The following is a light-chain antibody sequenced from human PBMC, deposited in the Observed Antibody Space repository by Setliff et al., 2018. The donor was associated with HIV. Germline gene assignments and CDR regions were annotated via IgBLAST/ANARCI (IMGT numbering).Light chain of an antibody. Sequence: SYELTQPPSVSVAPGKTARITCGGNNIGSKSVHWYQQKPGQAPVLVIYYDSDRPSGIPERFSGSNSGNKATLTISRVEAGDEADYYCQVWDSSSDHPYVFGTGTRSPS. J-gene: IGLJ1*01. CDR3: QVWDSSSDHPYV. CDR1: NIGSKS. CDR2: YDS. V-gene: IGLV3-21*04.